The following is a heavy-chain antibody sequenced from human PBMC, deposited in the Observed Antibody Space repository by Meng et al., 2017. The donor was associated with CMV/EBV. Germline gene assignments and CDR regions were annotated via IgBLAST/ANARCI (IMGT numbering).Heavy chain of an antibody. D-gene: IGHD3-3*01. CDR1: GGTFSSYA. Sequence: SVKVSCRASGGTFSSYAISWVRQAPGQGLEWMGGIIPIFGTANYAQKFQGRVTITTDESTSTAYMELSSLRSEDTAVYHCASPITIGYYYYGMDVWGQGTTVTVSS. V-gene: IGHV1-69*05. CDR2: IIPIFGTA. J-gene: IGHJ6*02. CDR3: ASPITIGYYYYGMDV.